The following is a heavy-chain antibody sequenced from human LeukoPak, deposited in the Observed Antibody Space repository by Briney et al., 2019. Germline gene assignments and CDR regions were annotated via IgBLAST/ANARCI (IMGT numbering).Heavy chain of an antibody. CDR2: IIPIFGTA. CDR1: GGTFSSYA. Sequence: GASVKVSCKASGGTFSSYAISWVRQAPGQGLEWMGGIIPIFGTANYAQKFQGRVTITTDESTSTAYMELSSLRSEDTAVYYCARRVFGVGNWFDPWGQGTLVTVSS. D-gene: IGHD3-3*01. J-gene: IGHJ5*02. CDR3: ARRVFGVGNWFDP. V-gene: IGHV1-69*05.